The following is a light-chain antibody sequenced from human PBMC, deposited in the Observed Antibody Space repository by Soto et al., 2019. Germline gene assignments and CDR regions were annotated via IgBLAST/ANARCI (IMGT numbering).Light chain of an antibody. J-gene: IGKJ1*01. Sequence: IVMTQSPATLSVSPGERATLSCRASQSIDRKLAWYQQRPGQAPRLLIYGASTRATVIPARFSGSGSGTEFTLTISGLQSEDFGVFYCQQYHSWRTFGQGTNVEIK. V-gene: IGKV3-15*01. CDR3: QQYHSWRT. CDR2: GAS. CDR1: QSIDRK.